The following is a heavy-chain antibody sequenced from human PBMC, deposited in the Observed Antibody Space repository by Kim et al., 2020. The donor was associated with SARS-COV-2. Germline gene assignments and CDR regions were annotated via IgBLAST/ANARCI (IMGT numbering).Heavy chain of an antibody. J-gene: IGHJ3*02. Sequence: GESLKISCKGSGYSFTSYWISWVRQMPGKGLEWMGRIDPSDSYTNYSPSFQGHVTISADKSISTAYLQWSSLKASDTAMYYCARYGSWQVYYDSSGYPTRGPLDIWGQGTMVTVSS. CDR1: GYSFTSYW. D-gene: IGHD3-22*01. V-gene: IGHV5-10-1*01. CDR3: ARYGSWQVYYDSSGYPTRGPLDI. CDR2: IDPSDSYT.